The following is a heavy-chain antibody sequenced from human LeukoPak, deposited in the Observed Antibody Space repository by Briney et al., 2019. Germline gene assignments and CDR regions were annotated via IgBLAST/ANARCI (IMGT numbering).Heavy chain of an antibody. D-gene: IGHD3-3*01. CDR3: ARVSGQYYDFWSGERTPYYMDV. CDR2: IYHSGST. Sequence: SETLSLTCTVSGYSISSGYYWGWIRQPPGKGLEWIGSIYHSGSTYYNPSLKSRVTISVDTSKNQFSLKLSSVTAADTAVYYCARVSGQYYDFWSGERTPYYMDVWGKGTTVTVSS. CDR1: GYSISSGYY. J-gene: IGHJ6*03. V-gene: IGHV4-38-2*02.